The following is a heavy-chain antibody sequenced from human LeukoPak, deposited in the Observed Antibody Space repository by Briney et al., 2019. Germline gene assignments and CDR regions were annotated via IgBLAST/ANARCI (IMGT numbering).Heavy chain of an antibody. J-gene: IGHJ4*02. CDR1: GGSISSSSHY. V-gene: IGHV4-39*01. CDR3: ARHGYSYGTLFDY. D-gene: IGHD5-18*01. CDR2: IYYSGST. Sequence: PSETLSLTCTVSGGSISSSSHYRGWIRQPPGKGLEWIGSIYYSGSTYYNPSLKSRVTISVDTSKNQFSLKLSSVTAADTAVYYCARHGYSYGTLFDYWGQGTLVTVSS.